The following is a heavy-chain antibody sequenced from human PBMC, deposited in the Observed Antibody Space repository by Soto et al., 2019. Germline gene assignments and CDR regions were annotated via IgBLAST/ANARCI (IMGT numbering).Heavy chain of an antibody. V-gene: IGHV4-31*03. CDR2: IYYSGST. D-gene: IGHD3-10*01. CDR3: ATYGSVTYKPTTFDY. J-gene: IGHJ4*02. Sequence: QVQLQESGPGPVKPSQTLSLTCTVSGGSISSGGYYWSWIRQHPGKGLEWIGYIYYSGSTYYNPSLKIRVTMAVEMFMNQFTLELSSVTAAHTSVYYCATYGSVTYKPTTFDYWGQGTLVTVSS. CDR1: GGSISSGGYY.